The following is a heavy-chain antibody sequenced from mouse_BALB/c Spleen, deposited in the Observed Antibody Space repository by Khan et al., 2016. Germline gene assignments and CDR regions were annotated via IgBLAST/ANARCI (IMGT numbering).Heavy chain of an antibody. Sequence: QVQLKESGPGMVAPSQSLSITCTVSGFSLTSYGVHWVRQPPGKGLEWLGVIWSGGSTTYNSALMYRLIISKDNSKSQVFLKMNSLQTDETAMYYCARLEDRWGQGTTLTVSS. J-gene: IGHJ2*01. CDR1: GFSLTSYG. CDR3: ARLEDR. V-gene: IGHV2-9*02. CDR2: IWSGGST.